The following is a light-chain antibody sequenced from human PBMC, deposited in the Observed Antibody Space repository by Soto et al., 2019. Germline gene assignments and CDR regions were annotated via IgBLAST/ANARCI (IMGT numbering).Light chain of an antibody. Sequence: EIVLRHSPSTLSLSPQERATPSCRASQSVSSNLAWYQQKPGQAPRLLIYGASTRATGIPARFSGSGSATEFTLTISSLQSEDFAVYYCQQYNSWPLTFGGGAKVDI. CDR1: QSVSSN. CDR2: GAS. J-gene: IGKJ4*01. V-gene: IGKV3-15*01. CDR3: QQYNSWPLT.